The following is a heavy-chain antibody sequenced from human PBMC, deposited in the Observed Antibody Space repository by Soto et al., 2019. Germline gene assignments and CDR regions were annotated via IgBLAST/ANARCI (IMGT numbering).Heavy chain of an antibody. CDR3: ARQERISHYGNSGHIEF. D-gene: IGHD3-22*01. CDR1: GGSISDNNYY. V-gene: IGHV4-39*01. Sequence: QLQLQESGPGLVKPSETLSLTCTVSGGSISDNNYYWGWIRQPPGKGLEWIGSIYYSGSTYYNVSLKSRATMSVDTSKNQFSLKLSSVSAADTAVYYCARQERISHYGNSGHIEFWGQGNLVTVSS. J-gene: IGHJ4*02. CDR2: IYYSGST.